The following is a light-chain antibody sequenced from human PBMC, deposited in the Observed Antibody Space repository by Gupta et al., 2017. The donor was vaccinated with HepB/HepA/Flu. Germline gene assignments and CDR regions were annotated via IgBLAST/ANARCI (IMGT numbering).Light chain of an antibody. Sequence: SYELTQQPSVSVSPGQTARIPCSGDALPKQYAYWYQQKPGQAPVVVIYKDSERPSGIPERFSGSSSGTTVTLTISGVQAEDEADYYCQSADSSRGVFGGGTKLTVL. V-gene: IGLV3-25*03. J-gene: IGLJ2*01. CDR2: KDS. CDR1: ALPKQY. CDR3: QSADSSRGV.